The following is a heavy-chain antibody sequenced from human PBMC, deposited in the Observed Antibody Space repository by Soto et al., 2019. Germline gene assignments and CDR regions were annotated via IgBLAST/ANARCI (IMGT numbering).Heavy chain of an antibody. CDR2: IYYSGST. V-gene: IGHV4-59*01. Sequence: HVQLQESGPGLVKPSETLSLTCTVSGGSISSYYWSWIRQPPGKGLEWIGYIYYSGSTNYHPTLKSRVTISVDTSKNQFSLKLSSVTAADTAVYYCARSDGRYWGQGTLVTVSS. CDR1: GGSISSYY. CDR3: ARSDGRY. J-gene: IGHJ4*02.